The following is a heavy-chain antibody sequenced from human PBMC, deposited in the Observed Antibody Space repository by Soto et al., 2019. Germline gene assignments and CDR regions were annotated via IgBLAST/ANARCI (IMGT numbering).Heavy chain of an antibody. CDR2: FSSGGCGT. Sequence: EVQLLASGGGLLQPGGSLRLSCTASGFTFSNYAMSWVRQARGKGLEWVSTFSSGGCGTYYADSVKGRFTISRDNSKTTLSLQMNRLRAEDTAVYYCTKANRYCSGANCFTFDYWGLGTLVTVSS. D-gene: IGHD2-15*01. CDR1: GFTFSNYA. J-gene: IGHJ4*02. V-gene: IGHV3-23*01. CDR3: TKANRYCSGANCFTFDY.